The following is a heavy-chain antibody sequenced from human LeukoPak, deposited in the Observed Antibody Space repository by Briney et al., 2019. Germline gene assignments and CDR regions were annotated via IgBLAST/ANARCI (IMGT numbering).Heavy chain of an antibody. J-gene: IGHJ4*02. CDR1: GGTFNNSA. D-gene: IGHD4-23*01. Sequence: ASVKVSCKTSGGTFNNSAISWVRQAPGQGLEWMGWINPNSGGTNYAQRFQGRVTMTRDTSISTAYMELSRLRSDDTAVYYCARAVDPWSYFDYWGQGTLVTVSS. CDR3: ARAVDPWSYFDY. CDR2: INPNSGGT. V-gene: IGHV1-2*02.